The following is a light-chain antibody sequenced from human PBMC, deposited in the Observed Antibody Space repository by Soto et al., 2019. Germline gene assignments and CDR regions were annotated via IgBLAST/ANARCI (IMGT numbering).Light chain of an antibody. CDR3: SSYTSSSTLVV. Sequence: QSALTQPASVSGSPGQSITISCTGTSSDVGGYNYVSWYQQHPGKAPKLMIYDVSNRPSGVSNRFSGSKSSNTASLTISGHQAEEEAEYYGSSYTSSSTLVVFGGGTKLTVL. CDR2: DVS. CDR1: SSDVGGYNY. J-gene: IGLJ2*01. V-gene: IGLV2-14*01.